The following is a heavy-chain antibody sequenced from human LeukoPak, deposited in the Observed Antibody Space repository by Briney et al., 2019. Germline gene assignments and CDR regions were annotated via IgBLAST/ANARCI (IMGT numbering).Heavy chain of an antibody. CDR3: TRHRLLGGYSDY. D-gene: IGHD3-22*01. Sequence: PGGSLRLSCAASGFTFSGSAMHWVRQASGKGLEWVGRIRSKANSYATAYAASVKGRFTISRDDSKNTAYLEMNSLKTEDTAVYYCTRHRLLGGYSDYWSQGTLVTVSS. J-gene: IGHJ4*02. V-gene: IGHV3-73*01. CDR2: IRSKANSYAT. CDR1: GFTFSGSA.